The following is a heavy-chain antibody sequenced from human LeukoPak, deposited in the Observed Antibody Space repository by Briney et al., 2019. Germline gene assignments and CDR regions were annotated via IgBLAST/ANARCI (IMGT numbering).Heavy chain of an antibody. CDR2: IHIGGGT. J-gene: IGHJ4*02. V-gene: IGHV3-66*04. D-gene: IGHD1-26*01. Sequence: PGGSLGLSCAASGFTVSNENINWVRQAPGKGLEWVSIIHIGGGTNYADLVKGRFTISRDNSKNMVYLQMNSLTVEDTAVYYCARHRELGLWGQGTLVSVSS. CDR3: ARHRELGL. CDR1: GFTVSNEN.